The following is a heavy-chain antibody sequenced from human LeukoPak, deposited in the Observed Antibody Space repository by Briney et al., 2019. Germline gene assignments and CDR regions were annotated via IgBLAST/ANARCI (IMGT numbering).Heavy chain of an antibody. CDR1: GYTFTSYY. J-gene: IGHJ5*02. V-gene: IGHV1-46*01. CDR2: INPSGGST. Sequence: ASVKVSCKASGYTFTSYYMHWVRQAPGQGLEWMGIINPSGGSTSYAQKFQGRVTMTRDTSTGTVYMELSSLRSEDTAVYYCARGVIVVVPAANNWFDPWGQGTLVTVSS. CDR3: ARGVIVVVPAANNWFDP. D-gene: IGHD2-2*01.